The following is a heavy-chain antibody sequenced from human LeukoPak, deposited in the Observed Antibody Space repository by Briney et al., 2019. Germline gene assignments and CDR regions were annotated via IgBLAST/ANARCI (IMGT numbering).Heavy chain of an antibody. CDR2: IYYSGST. D-gene: IGHD3-10*01. J-gene: IGHJ5*02. CDR3: ARVEVDYYYGSGDNWFDP. CDR1: GGSISSSTYY. V-gene: IGHV4-39*07. Sequence: PSETLSLTCTVSGGSISSSTYYWGWIRQPPGKGLEWIGSIYYSGSTYYNPSLKSRVTISVDTSKNQFSLKLSSVTAADTAVYYCARVEVDYYYGSGDNWFDPWGQGTLVTVSS.